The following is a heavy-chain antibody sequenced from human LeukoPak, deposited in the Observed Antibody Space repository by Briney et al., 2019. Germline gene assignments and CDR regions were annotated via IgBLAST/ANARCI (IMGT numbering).Heavy chain of an antibody. V-gene: IGHV3-30-3*01. CDR2: ISNDGSNK. CDR3: ARAYYDFWSANHATPGAYFDY. Sequence: PGGSLRLSCAASRVIFSSYAIHWVRQAPGKGLEWVAVISNDGSNKYYADSVKGRFTISRDNSKNTLYLQMNSLRAEDTAVYYCARAYYDFWSANHATPGAYFDYWGQGTLVTVSS. D-gene: IGHD3-3*01. CDR1: RVIFSSYA. J-gene: IGHJ4*02.